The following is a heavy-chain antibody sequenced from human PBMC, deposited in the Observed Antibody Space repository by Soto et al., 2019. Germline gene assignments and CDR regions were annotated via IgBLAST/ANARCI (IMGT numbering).Heavy chain of an antibody. CDR2: IYYSGST. Sequence: SETLSLTCTVSGGSISSGDYYWSWIRQPPGKGLEWIGYIYYSGSTYYNPSLKSRVTISVDTSKNQFSLKLSSVTAADTAVYYCARDRFDYYDSSGGFDYWGQGTLVTVSS. D-gene: IGHD3-22*01. CDR3: ARDRFDYYDSSGGFDY. J-gene: IGHJ4*02. V-gene: IGHV4-30-4*01. CDR1: GGSISSGDYY.